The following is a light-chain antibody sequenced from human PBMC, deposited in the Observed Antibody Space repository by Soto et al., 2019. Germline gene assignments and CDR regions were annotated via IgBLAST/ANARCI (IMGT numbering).Light chain of an antibody. CDR2: EVS. J-gene: IGLJ2*01. CDR3: SSYTGISTLV. V-gene: IGLV2-14*01. Sequence: QSVLTQPASVSGSPGQSITISCTGASSDVGGYNYVSWYQQHPGKAPKLMIYEVSNRPSGVSNRFSGSKSGNTASLTISGLQAEDEADYYCSSYTGISTLVFGGGTKVTVL. CDR1: SSDVGGYNY.